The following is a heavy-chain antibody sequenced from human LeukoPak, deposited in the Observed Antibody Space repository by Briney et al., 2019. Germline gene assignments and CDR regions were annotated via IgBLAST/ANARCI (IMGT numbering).Heavy chain of an antibody. CDR3: ARLKYYYGSGSYYNPRYYGMDV. J-gene: IGHJ6*02. CDR1: GYTFTSYD. D-gene: IGHD3-10*01. V-gene: IGHV1-8*01. Sequence: ASVKVSCKASGYTFTSYDINWVRQATGQGLEWMGWMNPNSGNTGYAQKFQGRVTKTRNTSISTAYMELSSLRSEDTAVYYCARLKYYYGSGSYYNPRYYGMDVWGQGTTVTVSS. CDR2: MNPNSGNT.